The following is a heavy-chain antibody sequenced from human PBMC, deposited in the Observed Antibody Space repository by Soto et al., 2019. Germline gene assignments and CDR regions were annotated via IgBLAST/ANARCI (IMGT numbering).Heavy chain of an antibody. J-gene: IGHJ5*02. V-gene: IGHV1-58*01. CDR1: GFTFTSSA. CDR3: ARETGPHYDILTSPYNWFDP. CDR2: IVVGSGNT. Sequence: SVKVSCKASGFTFTSSAVQWVRQARGQRLEWIGWIVVGSGNTNYAQKFQGRVTITADESTSTAYMELSSLRSEDTAVYYCARETGPHYDILTSPYNWFDPWGQGTLVTVSS. D-gene: IGHD3-9*01.